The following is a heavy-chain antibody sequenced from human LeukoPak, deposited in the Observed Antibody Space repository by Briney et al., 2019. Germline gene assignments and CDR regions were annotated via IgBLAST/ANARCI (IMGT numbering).Heavy chain of an antibody. Sequence: GGSLRLSCAASGFTFSSYWMHWVRHTPGKGLVWVSRIKGDGSSTSYADSVKGRFTISRNNAKNTLYLQMNSLRAEDTAVYYCARDGYSFGHDFDYWGQGTLVTVSS. D-gene: IGHD5-18*01. CDR2: IKGDGSST. J-gene: IGHJ4*02. CDR3: ARDGYSFGHDFDY. CDR1: GFTFSSYW. V-gene: IGHV3-74*01.